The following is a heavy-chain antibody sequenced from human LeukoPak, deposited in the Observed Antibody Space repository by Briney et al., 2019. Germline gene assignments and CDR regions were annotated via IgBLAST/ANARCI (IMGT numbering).Heavy chain of an antibody. CDR3: ARAGYCSSTSCYYYYYYYMDV. D-gene: IGHD2-2*01. J-gene: IGHJ6*03. CDR2: IKQDGSEK. CDR1: GFTFSSYW. V-gene: IGHV3-7*01. Sequence: GGSLRLSCAASGFTFSSYWMSWVRRAPGKGREGVANIKQDGSEKYYVDSVKGRFTISRDNAKNSLYLQMNSLRAEDTAVYYCARAGYCSSTSCYYYYYYYMDVWRKGTTVTVSS.